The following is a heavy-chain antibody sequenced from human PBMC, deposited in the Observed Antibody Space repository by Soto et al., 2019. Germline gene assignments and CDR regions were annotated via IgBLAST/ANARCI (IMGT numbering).Heavy chain of an antibody. D-gene: IGHD3-10*01. CDR3: ARGVYYGSGTNRLTYYYYYGMDV. Sequence: PSETLSLTCTVSGGSITGYYWSWIRQPPGKGLEFIGYIYHSGATEYTPSLKSRVTISVDTSKNQFSLKLSSVTAADTAVYYCARGVYYGSGTNRLTYYYYYGMDVWGQGTTVTVSS. J-gene: IGHJ6*02. V-gene: IGHV4-59*12. CDR1: GGSITGYY. CDR2: IYHSGAT.